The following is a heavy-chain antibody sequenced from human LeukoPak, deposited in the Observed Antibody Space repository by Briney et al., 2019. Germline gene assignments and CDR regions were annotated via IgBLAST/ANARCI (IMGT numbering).Heavy chain of an antibody. J-gene: IGHJ4*02. CDR3: ARSNREFASGSGDF. CDR2: ISYNGNNQ. D-gene: IGHD3-10*01. Sequence: PGRSLRLSCTASGFTFSGYAMHWVRQAPGKGLEWVASISYNGNNQYHADSVKGRFTISRDNSKNTLYLQMNSLRAEDTAVYYCARSNREFASGSGDFWGQGTLVTVSS. V-gene: IGHV3-30-3*01. CDR1: GFTFSGYA.